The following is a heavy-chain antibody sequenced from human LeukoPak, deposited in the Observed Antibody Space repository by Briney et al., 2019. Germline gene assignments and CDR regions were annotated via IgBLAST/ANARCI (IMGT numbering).Heavy chain of an antibody. J-gene: IGHJ4*02. CDR3: ARPVVDTAMVTAYYFDY. CDR2: IIPIFGTA. CDR1: GYTFTSYA. D-gene: IGHD5-18*01. V-gene: IGHV1-69*13. Sequence: ASVKVSCKASGYTFTSYAISWVRQAPGQGLEWMGGIIPIFGTANYAQKFQGRVTITADESTSTAYMELSSLRSEDTAVYYCARPVVDTAMVTAYYFDYWGQGTLVTVSS.